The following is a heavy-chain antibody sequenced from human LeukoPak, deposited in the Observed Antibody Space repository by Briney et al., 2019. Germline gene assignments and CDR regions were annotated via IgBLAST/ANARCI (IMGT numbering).Heavy chain of an antibody. CDR2: ISSSGSTI. D-gene: IGHD3-22*01. CDR1: GFTFSSYE. Sequence: GGSLRLSCAASGFTFSSYEMNWVRQAPGKGLEWVSYISSSGSTIYYADSVKGRFTISRDNAKNSLYLQMNSLRAEDTAVYYCARGIKSYYDSSGYYYYFDYWGQGTLVTVSS. J-gene: IGHJ4*02. V-gene: IGHV3-48*03. CDR3: ARGIKSYYDSSGYYYYFDY.